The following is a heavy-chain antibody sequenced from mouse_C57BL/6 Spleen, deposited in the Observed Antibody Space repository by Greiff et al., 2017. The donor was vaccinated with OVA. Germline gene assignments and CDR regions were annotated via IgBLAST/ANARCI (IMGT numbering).Heavy chain of an antibody. CDR1: GYAFSSSW. D-gene: IGHD1-1*01. J-gene: IGHJ2*01. Sequence: QVQLKESGPELVKPGASVKISCKASGYAFSSSWMNWVKQRPGKGLEWIGRIYPGDGDTNYNGKFKGKATLTADKSSSTAYMQLSSLTSEDSAVYFCASLTTVVAKDYWGQGTTPTVSS. V-gene: IGHV1-82*01. CDR3: ASLTTVVAKDY. CDR2: IYPGDGDT.